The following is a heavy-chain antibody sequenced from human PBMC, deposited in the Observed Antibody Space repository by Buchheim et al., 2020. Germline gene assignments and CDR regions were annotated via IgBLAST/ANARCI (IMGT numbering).Heavy chain of an antibody. J-gene: IGHJ4*02. CDR1: GGSISSSNW. V-gene: IGHV4-4*02. D-gene: IGHD2-15*01. CDR2: IYHSGST. CDR3: WRDRIGYCSGGSCYRDFDY. Sequence: LVKPSGTLSLTCAVSGGSISSSNWWSWVRQPPGKGLEWIGEIYHSGSTNYNPSLKSRVTISVDKSKNQFSLKLSSVTAAATAVYYCWRDRIGYCSGGSCYRDFDYWGQGTL.